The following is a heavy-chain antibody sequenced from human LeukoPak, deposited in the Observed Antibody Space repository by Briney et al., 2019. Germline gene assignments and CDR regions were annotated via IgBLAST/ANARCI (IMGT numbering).Heavy chain of an antibody. CDR1: GFTFSNYA. CDR2: ISGSGDST. D-gene: IGHD3-22*01. J-gene: IGHJ6*03. V-gene: IGHV3-23*01. CDR3: AKSVFDSSGDPYMDV. Sequence: GGSLRLSCAASGFTFSNYAMSWVRQAPGKGLEWVSDISGSGDSTNYADSVKGRFTISRDNSKSTLYLQMNSLRAEDTAVYYCAKSVFDSSGDPYMDVWGKGTTVTISS.